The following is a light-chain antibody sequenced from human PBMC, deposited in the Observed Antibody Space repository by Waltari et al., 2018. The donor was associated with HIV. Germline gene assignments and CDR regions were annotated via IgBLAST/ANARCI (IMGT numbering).Light chain of an antibody. CDR2: GAS. J-gene: IGKJ2*01. V-gene: IGKV3-15*01. Sequence: EIVMTQSPATLSVSPGERATLSCRASQSVRSNLAWYLQKPGHAPRLLIYGASPRSTGIPGRFKGSGSGTEFTLTISSLQSEEFAVYYCQQCNNWPRTFGQGTKLEIK. CDR1: QSVRSN. CDR3: QQCNNWPRT.